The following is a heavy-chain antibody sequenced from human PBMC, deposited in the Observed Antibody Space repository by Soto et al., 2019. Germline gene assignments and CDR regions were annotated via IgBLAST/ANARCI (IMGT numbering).Heavy chain of an antibody. CDR1: GFXFXXYG. D-gene: IGHD1-26*01. CDR2: IWYDGSNK. Sequence: QVQLVESGGGVVXPGRSLXLSCAASGFXFXXYGMHWXXQAPGKGLEWVAVIWYDGSNKYYADSVKGRFTISRDNSKNTLYLQMNSLRAEDTAVYYCARVGPVSYDYYYYYMDVWGKGTTVTVSS. V-gene: IGHV3-33*01. J-gene: IGHJ6*03. CDR3: ARVGPVSYDYYYYYMDV.